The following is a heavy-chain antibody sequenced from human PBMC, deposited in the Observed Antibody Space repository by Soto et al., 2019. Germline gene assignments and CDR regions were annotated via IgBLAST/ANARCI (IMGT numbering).Heavy chain of an antibody. Sequence: PSLTCDVFGGSFIGDYWGWVRQPRADVLEWIGEVNHGGSSHYHPSLKSRVIISVDTSNNQLHLRIKSVTPADTAIYYCARGEITLLGGMDVWGQETTVTVSS. D-gene: IGHD3-10*01. J-gene: IGHJ6*02. V-gene: IGHV4-34*01. CDR2: VNHGGSS. CDR3: ARGEITLLGGMDV. CDR1: GGSFIGDY.